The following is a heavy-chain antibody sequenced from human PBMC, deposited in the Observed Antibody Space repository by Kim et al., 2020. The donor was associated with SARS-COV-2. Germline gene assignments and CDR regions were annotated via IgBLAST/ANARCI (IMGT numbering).Heavy chain of an antibody. CDR2: IFTSGNT. J-gene: IGHJ4*02. CDR3: IREPPVSYYFDY. Sequence: ASVKVSCKASGYSFTNYNIHYVRQAPGQGLQWLGIIFTSGNTIYAQKFQGRVTMTSDTSTSKVYMERSSLTSDDTAAYFCIREPPVSYYFDYWCQGTLVT. CDR1: GYSFTNYN. V-gene: IGHV1-46*03. D-gene: IGHD1-26*01.